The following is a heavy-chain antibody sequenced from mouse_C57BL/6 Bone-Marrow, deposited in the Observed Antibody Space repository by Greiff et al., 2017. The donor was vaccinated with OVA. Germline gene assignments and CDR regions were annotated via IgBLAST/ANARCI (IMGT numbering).Heavy chain of an antibody. D-gene: IGHD2-3*01. J-gene: IGHJ2*01. Sequence: QVQLKESGPELVKPGASVKISCKASGYAFSSSWMNWVKQRPGKGLEWIGRIYPGDGDTNYNGKFKGKATLTADKSSSTAYMQLISLTSEDSAVYFCARHEDGYYASYFDYWGQGTTLTVSS. V-gene: IGHV1-82*01. CDR2: IYPGDGDT. CDR3: ARHEDGYYASYFDY. CDR1: GYAFSSSW.